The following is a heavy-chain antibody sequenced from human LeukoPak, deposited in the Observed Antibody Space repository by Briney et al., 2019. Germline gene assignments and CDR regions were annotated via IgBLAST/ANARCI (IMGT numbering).Heavy chain of an antibody. J-gene: IGHJ4*02. CDR3: ARDRGIVATS. Sequence: SETLSLTCAVYGGSFSGYYWSWIRQPPGKGLEWIGEINHSGSTNYNPSLKSRVTISVDTSKNQFSLKLSSVTAADTAVYYCARDRGIVATSWGQGTLVTVSS. CDR1: GGSFSGYY. D-gene: IGHD5-12*01. V-gene: IGHV4-34*01. CDR2: INHSGST.